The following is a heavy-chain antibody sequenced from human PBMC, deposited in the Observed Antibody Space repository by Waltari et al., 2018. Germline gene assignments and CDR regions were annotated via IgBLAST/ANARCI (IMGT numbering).Heavy chain of an antibody. D-gene: IGHD2-15*01. V-gene: IGHV1-24*01. CDR1: GRSLLPFF. CDR3: ATGTYCSGGYCPPFPFNI. Sequence: QVQMLPSGAEVQKPGAAVTDSCQVSGRSLLPFFMHWVRPALGEEFEWMGGIDPGHGETLHAQQFQGRLIMTEDTSTDTAYMELSSLRSEDTAVYYCATGTYCSGGYCPPFPFNIWGQGTMVTVSA. CDR2: IDPGHGET. J-gene: IGHJ3*02.